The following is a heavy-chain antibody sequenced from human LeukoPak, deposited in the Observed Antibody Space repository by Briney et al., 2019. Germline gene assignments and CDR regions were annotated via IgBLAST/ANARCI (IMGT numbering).Heavy chain of an antibody. CDR3: AKEGTGIHFDY. Sequence: GGSLRLSCSASGFTFSSNAIHWVRPAPGKGLEWVAEISSDGGNTYYADSVKGRFTISRDNSTNTLYLQMNSLRAEDTAVYYCAKEGTGIHFDYWGQGTLVTVSS. J-gene: IGHJ4*02. V-gene: IGHV3-30-3*01. CDR1: GFTFSSNA. CDR2: ISSDGGNT. D-gene: IGHD1-1*01.